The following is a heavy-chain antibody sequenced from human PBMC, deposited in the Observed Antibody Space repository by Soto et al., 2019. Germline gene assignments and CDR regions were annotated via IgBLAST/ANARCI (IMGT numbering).Heavy chain of an antibody. Sequence: GGSLRLSCAASGFTFSSYAMSWVRQAPGKGLEWVSAISGSGGSTYYADSVKGRFTISRDNSKNTLHLQMNSLRAEDTAVYYCAKSRSARYYFDYWGQGTLVTVSS. D-gene: IGHD6-25*01. CDR1: GFTFSSYA. J-gene: IGHJ4*02. V-gene: IGHV3-23*01. CDR2: ISGSGGST. CDR3: AKSRSARYYFDY.